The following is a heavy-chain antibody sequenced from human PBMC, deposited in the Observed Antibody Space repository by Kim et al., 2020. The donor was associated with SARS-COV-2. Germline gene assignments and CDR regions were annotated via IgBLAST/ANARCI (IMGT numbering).Heavy chain of an antibody. J-gene: IGHJ4*02. V-gene: IGHV3-9*01. D-gene: IGHD1-26*01. CDR3: AKDRGAATWGGFDY. Sequence: AYSVKGRVTISRDNVKNSLYLQMNSLGPENTAFYYCAKDRGAATWGGFDYWGQGTLVTVSS.